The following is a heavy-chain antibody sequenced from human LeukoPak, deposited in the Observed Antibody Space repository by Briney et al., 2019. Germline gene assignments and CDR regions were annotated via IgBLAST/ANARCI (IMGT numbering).Heavy chain of an antibody. CDR3: ARELTPYYYMDV. Sequence: PGGSLRLSCAASGFTFSSYEMNWVRQAPGKGLEWVSYISSSGSTIYYADSVKGRFTVSRDNARNSLYLQMKSLRAEDTAVYYCARELTPYYYMDVWGKGTTVTISS. CDR1: GFTFSSYE. J-gene: IGHJ6*03. V-gene: IGHV3-48*03. CDR2: ISSSGSTI. D-gene: IGHD2-15*01.